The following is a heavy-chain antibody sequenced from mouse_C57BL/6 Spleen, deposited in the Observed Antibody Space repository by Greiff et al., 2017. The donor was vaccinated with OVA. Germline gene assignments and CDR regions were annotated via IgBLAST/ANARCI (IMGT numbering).Heavy chain of an antibody. V-gene: IGHV1-9*01. CDR2: ILPGSGST. CDR3: ARKEGYYYGSSYGAMDY. D-gene: IGHD1-1*01. J-gene: IGHJ4*01. Sequence: VKLQESGAELMKPGASVKLSCKATGYTFTGYWIEWVKQRPGHGLEWIGEILPGSGSTNYNEKFKGKATFTADTSSNTAYMQLSSLTTEDSAIYYCARKEGYYYGSSYGAMDYWGQGTSVTVSS. CDR1: GYTFTGYW.